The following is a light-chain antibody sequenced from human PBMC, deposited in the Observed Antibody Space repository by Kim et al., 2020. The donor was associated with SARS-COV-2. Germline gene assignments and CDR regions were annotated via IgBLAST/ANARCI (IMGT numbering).Light chain of an antibody. J-gene: IGKJ3*01. Sequence: ASVGDRVTITCRASQSISSWLAWYQQKPGKAPKLLIYKASSLESGVPSRFSGSGSGTEFTLTISSLQPDDFATYYCQQYNSYSRTFGPGTKVDIK. CDR2: KAS. V-gene: IGKV1-5*03. CDR3: QQYNSYSRT. CDR1: QSISSW.